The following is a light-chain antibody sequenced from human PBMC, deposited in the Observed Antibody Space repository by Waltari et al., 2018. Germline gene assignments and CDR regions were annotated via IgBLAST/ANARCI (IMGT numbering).Light chain of an antibody. CDR2: TND. Sequence: QSLLTQPPSASGTPGQRVTIPCSGSSPNIGSDYVFWYQQLPGTPPKLLISTNDQRPSGVPVRFSASKSGTSASLTISGLRSEDEADYYCAAWDDKLRGRGVFGGGTKLTVL. CDR3: AAWDDKLRGRGV. CDR1: SPNIGSDY. J-gene: IGLJ3*02. V-gene: IGLV1-47*01.